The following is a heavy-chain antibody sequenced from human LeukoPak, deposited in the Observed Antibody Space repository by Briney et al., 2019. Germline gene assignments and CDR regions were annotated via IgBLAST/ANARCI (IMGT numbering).Heavy chain of an antibody. D-gene: IGHD4-17*01. CDR1: GFTFTTSA. V-gene: IGHV1-58*01. J-gene: IGHJ6*04. CDR2: IVDGSGNT. Sequence: TSVQVSCKASGFTFTTSAVQRVRQARGQHREGIGWIVDGSGNTNYAQKLQERVIITRDMSTSTAYMELSSVTSEDTAVYYCAAGGPADYGSIYDYVIDFWARETGVSVS. CDR3: AAGGPADYGSIYDYVIDF.